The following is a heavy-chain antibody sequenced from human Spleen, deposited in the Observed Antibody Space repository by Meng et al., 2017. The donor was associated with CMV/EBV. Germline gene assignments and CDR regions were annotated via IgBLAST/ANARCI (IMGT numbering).Heavy chain of an antibody. CDR2: ISVYNGNT. CDR3: ARTYQLQYYFDY. V-gene: IGHV1-18*04. Sequence: ASVKVSCKASGYTVRNYGITWVRQAPGQGLEWMGWISVYNGNTMYADKFQDRVTMTTDTSTSTAYMELRSLRSDDTAVYYCARTYQLQYYFDYWGQGTLVTVSS. CDR1: GYTVRNYG. J-gene: IGHJ4*02. D-gene: IGHD2-2*01.